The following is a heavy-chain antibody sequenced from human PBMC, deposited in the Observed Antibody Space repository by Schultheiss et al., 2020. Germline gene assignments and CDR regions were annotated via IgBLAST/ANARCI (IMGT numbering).Heavy chain of an antibody. J-gene: IGHJ1*01. D-gene: IGHD2-2*01. CDR1: GGSISSYY. CDR2: IYYSGST. V-gene: IGHV4-59*12. CDR3: ARGPYLRRSSTSLPRFQH. Sequence: SQTLSLTCTVSGGSISSYYWSWIRQPPGKGLEWIGYIYYSGSTNYNPSLKSRVTISVDTSKNQFSLKLSSVTAADTAVYYCARGPYLRRSSTSLPRFQHWGQGTLVTVSS.